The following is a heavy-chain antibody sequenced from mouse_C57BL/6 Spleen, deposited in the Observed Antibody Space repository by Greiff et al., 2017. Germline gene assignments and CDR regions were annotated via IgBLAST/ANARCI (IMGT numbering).Heavy chain of an antibody. CDR3: ARGEVVITTIVDAIDY. CDR1: GYTFTSYW. J-gene: IGHJ4*01. Sequence: QVQLKQSGAELVKPGASVKLSCKASGYTFTSYWMHWVKQRPGRGLEWIGRIDPNSGGTKYNQKFKSKATLTVDKASSTAYMQLSSLTSEDSAVYDCARGEVVITTIVDAIDYWGQGTSVTVSS. D-gene: IGHD1-1*01. CDR2: IDPNSGGT. V-gene: IGHV1-72*01.